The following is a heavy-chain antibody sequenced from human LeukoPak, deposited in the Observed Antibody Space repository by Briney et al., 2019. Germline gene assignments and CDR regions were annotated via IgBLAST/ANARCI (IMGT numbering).Heavy chain of an antibody. J-gene: IGHJ4*02. V-gene: IGHV3-7*01. CDR2: IKQDGSEK. CDR1: GFTFSSYW. Sequence: GGSLRLSCAASGFTFSSYWMSWVRQAPGKGLEWVANIKQDGSEKYYVDSVKGRFTISRDNAKNSLYLQMNSLRAEDTAVYYCAKSGTRSSWSPRVKTYLDYWGQGTLVTVSS. CDR3: AKSGTRSSWSPRVKTYLDY. D-gene: IGHD6-13*01.